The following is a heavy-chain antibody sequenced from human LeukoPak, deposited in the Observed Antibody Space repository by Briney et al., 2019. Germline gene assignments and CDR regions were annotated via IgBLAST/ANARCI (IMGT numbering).Heavy chain of an antibody. Sequence: GGSLRLSCAASGFTFSSYGMHWVRQAPGKGLEWVAVIWYDGSNKYYADSVKGRFTISRDDSKNTLYLQMNSLRAEDTAVYYCAKDLKLWFGELSPFDYWGQGTLVTVSS. D-gene: IGHD3-10*01. CDR3: AKDLKLWFGELSPFDY. CDR2: IWYDGSNK. V-gene: IGHV3-33*06. J-gene: IGHJ4*02. CDR1: GFTFSSYG.